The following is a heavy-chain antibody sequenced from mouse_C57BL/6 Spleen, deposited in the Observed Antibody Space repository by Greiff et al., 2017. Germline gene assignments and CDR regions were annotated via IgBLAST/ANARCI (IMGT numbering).Heavy chain of an antibody. CDR3: ARRTIVTYFEV. D-gene: IGHD2-5*01. CDR2: INPNNGGT. Sequence: EVQLQQSGPELVKPGASVKISCKASGYTFTDYYMNWVKQSPGKSLEWIGDINPNNGGTSYNQKFKGKATLTVDKSSSTAYMELRSLTSEDSAVYYCARRTIVTYFEVWGTGTTVTVSS. J-gene: IGHJ1*03. V-gene: IGHV1-26*01. CDR1: GYTFTDYY.